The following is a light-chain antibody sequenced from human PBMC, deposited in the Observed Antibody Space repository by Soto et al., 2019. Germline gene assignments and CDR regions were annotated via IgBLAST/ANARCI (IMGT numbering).Light chain of an antibody. CDR2: DAS. J-gene: IGKJ5*01. V-gene: IGKV1-5*01. Sequence: DIQMTQSPSALSASVGDRITITCRAIQTISSWLAWYQQKPGKAPKLLIYDASSLESGVPSRFSGSGSGTEFTLTISSLQPDDFATYYCQQYNSYSATFGQGTRLEI. CDR3: QQYNSYSAT. CDR1: QTISSW.